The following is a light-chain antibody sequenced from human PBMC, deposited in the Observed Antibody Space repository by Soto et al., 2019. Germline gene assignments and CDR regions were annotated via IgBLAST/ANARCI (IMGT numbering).Light chain of an antibody. CDR2: AAS. J-gene: IGKJ2*01. CDR1: QGISSY. CDR3: QQYYSYPPKYT. V-gene: IGKV1-8*01. Sequence: AIRMTQSPSSFSASTGDRVTITCRASQGISSYLAWYQQKPGKAPKLLIYAASTLQSGVPSRFSGSGSGTDFTLTISCLQSEDFATYDCQQYYSYPPKYTFGQGTKLEIK.